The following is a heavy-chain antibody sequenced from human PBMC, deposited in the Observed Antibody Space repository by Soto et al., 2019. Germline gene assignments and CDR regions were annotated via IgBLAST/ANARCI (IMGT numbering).Heavy chain of an antibody. V-gene: IGHV4-31*02. CDR3: GSFDDQINPATIVI. Sequence: PSETLSLTCTVSGDSINSVGSYWSWIRQHPGKGLEWIGYIYYSGSTFYNPSLKSRVIISVDTSKNQFSLNLISVTAADTAVYYCGSFDDQINPATIVIWGQGTLVTVSS. D-gene: IGHD2-2*02. J-gene: IGHJ4*02. CDR1: GDSINSVGSY. CDR2: IYYSGST.